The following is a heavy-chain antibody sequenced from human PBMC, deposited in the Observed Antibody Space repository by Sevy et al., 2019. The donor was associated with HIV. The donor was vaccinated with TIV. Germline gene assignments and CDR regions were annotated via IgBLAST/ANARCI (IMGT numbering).Heavy chain of an antibody. V-gene: IGHV5-51*01. D-gene: IGHD6-19*01. Sequence: GESLKISCKGSGYTFTSYWIAWVRQMPSKGLEWMRIIYPGDSDTRYSPSLEGQVTISVDKSITTAYLQWSSLKASDTAVYYCESRDLLAGSDYWGQGTLVTVSS. CDR3: ESRDLLAGSDY. CDR1: GYTFTSYW. CDR2: IYPGDSDT. J-gene: IGHJ4*02.